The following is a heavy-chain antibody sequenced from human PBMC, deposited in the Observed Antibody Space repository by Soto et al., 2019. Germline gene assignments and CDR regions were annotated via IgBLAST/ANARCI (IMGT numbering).Heavy chain of an antibody. D-gene: IGHD3-10*01. J-gene: IGHJ4*02. CDR2: MNPNSGNT. CDR3: ARGRGLLWFGELSPFDY. V-gene: IGHV1-8*01. Sequence: ASVKVSCKASGYTFTSYDINWVRQATGQGLEWMGWMNPNSGNTGYAQKFQGRVTMTRNTSISTAYMELSSLRSEDTAVYYCARGRGLLWFGELSPFDYWGQGTLVTVSS. CDR1: GYTFTSYD.